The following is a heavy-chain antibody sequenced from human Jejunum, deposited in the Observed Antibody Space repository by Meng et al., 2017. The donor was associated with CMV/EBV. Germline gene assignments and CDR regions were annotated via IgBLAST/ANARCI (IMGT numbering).Heavy chain of an antibody. CDR3: ARDKPHNWFDP. Sequence: EQVVESGVGLVQPGGSLGLSCAASGFTFNNYWMHWVRQAPGKGLGGVSHINNDACDTTYADSVKGRFTISRDNAQNMLYLQMNSLRVEDTAVYYCARDKPHNWFDPWGQGTLVTVSS. V-gene: IGHV3-74*01. CDR1: GFTFNNYW. J-gene: IGHJ5*02. CDR2: INNDACDT.